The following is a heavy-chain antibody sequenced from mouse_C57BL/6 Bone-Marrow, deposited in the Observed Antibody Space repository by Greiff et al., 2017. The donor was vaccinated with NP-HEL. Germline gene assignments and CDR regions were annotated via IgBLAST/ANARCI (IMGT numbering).Heavy chain of an antibody. Sequence: VQLQQSGAELVRPGASVKLSCKASGYTFTDYYINWVKQRPGQGLEWIARIYPGSGNTYYNEKFKGKATLTAEKSSSTAYMQLSSLTSEDSAVYFCARSRDLGPFFFAYWGQGTLVTVSA. D-gene: IGHD4-1*01. J-gene: IGHJ3*01. V-gene: IGHV1-76*01. CDR3: ARSRDLGPFFFAY. CDR2: IYPGSGNT. CDR1: GYTFTDYY.